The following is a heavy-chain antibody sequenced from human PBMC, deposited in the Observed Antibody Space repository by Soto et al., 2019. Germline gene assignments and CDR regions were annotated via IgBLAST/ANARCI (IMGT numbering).Heavy chain of an antibody. J-gene: IGHJ4*02. CDR1: GFTFSSYW. D-gene: IGHD3-22*01. CDR3: ARDKSDSSGYLIDY. Sequence: PGGSLRLSCAASGFTFSSYWMSWVRQAPGKGPEWVANIKQDGSEKYYVDSVKGRFTISRDNAKNSLYLQMNSLRAEDTAVYYCARDKSDSSGYLIDYWGQGTLVTVSS. CDR2: IKQDGSEK. V-gene: IGHV3-7*03.